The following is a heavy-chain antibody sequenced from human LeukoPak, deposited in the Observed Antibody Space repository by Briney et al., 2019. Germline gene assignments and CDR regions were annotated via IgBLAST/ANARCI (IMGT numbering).Heavy chain of an antibody. D-gene: IGHD2-15*01. J-gene: IGHJ4*02. CDR3: AKVIDCSGGSCYYHFDY. CDR2: ISGSGGST. CDR1: GFTFSSYA. Sequence: GGSLRLSCAASGFTFSSYAMSWVRQAPGKGLEWVSAISGSGGSTYYADCVKGRFTISRDNSKNTLYLQMNSLRAEDTAVYYCAKVIDCSGGSCYYHFDYWGQGTLVTVSS. V-gene: IGHV3-23*01.